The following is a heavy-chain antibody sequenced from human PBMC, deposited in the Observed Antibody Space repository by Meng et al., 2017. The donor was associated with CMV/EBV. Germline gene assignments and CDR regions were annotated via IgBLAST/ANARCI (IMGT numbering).Heavy chain of an antibody. J-gene: IGHJ4*02. CDR2: IYWDDDK. D-gene: IGHD6-13*01. CDR3: ARIAAAGRFDY. V-gene: IGHV2-5*02. CDR1: GFSLSTSGVG. Sequence: QITLKDSGPTLLNPTHTLTLTFPFSGFSLSTSGVGVGWIRQPPGKALEWLALIYWDDDKRYSPSLKSRLTITKDTSKNQVVLTMTNMDPVDTATYYCARIAAAGRFDYWGQGTLVTVSS.